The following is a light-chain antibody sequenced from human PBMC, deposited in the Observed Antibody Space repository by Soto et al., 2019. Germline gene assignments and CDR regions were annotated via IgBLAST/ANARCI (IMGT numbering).Light chain of an antibody. V-gene: IGKV1-39*01. J-gene: IGKJ1*01. CDR2: VAS. CDR3: QQSYSNTQT. Sequence: DIQMTQSPSSLSASVGDRVTITCQASQDISNYLNWYQQKPGKAPKLLILVASTLPSGVPSRFSGSGSGTDFTLTISSLQPEDFATYYCQQSYSNTQTFGQGTKVDIK. CDR1: QDISNY.